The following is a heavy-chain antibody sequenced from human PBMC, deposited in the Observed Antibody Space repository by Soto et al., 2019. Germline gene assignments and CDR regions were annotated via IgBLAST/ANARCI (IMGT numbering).Heavy chain of an antibody. D-gene: IGHD3-16*02. Sequence: GESLKISCKVSGYSFTSYWIGWVRQMPGKGLEWMGIIYPGDSDTRYSPSFQGQVTISADKSISTAYLQWSSLKASDTAMYYCARQFVITFGGVIVPYYFDYWGQGTLVTVS. CDR2: IYPGDSDT. CDR3: ARQFVITFGGVIVPYYFDY. J-gene: IGHJ4*02. CDR1: GYSFTSYW. V-gene: IGHV5-51*01.